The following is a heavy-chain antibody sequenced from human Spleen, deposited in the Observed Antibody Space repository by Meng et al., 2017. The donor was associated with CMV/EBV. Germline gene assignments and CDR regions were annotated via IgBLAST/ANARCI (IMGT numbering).Heavy chain of an antibody. CDR1: GGSISSSSYY. D-gene: IGHD3-16*01. Sequence: TCTVSGGSISSSSYYWGWIRQPPGKGLEWIGSIYYSGSTYYNPSLKSRVTISVDTSKNQFSLKLSSVTAADTAVYYCARAEGGWFDPWGQGTLVTVSS. V-gene: IGHV4-39*07. CDR3: ARAEGGWFDP. CDR2: IYYSGST. J-gene: IGHJ5*02.